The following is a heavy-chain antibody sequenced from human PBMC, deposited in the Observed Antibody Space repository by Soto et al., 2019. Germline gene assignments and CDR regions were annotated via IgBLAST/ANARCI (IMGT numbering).Heavy chain of an antibody. CDR3: ARQRTSVVTQASFDV. Sequence: SETLSLTCTVTGDSISSRSYYWGWIRQPPGKGLEWIGSIYYSGSTYNNPSLRSRVSMSIDTSKDQFSLKLKSVTAADTALYFCARQRTSVVTQASFDVWGPGSLVIVSS. V-gene: IGHV4-39*01. D-gene: IGHD2-21*02. J-gene: IGHJ4*02. CDR2: IYYSGST. CDR1: GDSISSRSYY.